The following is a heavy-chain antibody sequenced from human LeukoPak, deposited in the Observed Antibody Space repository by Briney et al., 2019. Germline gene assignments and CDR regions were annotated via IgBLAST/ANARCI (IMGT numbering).Heavy chain of an antibody. CDR1: GSIFTSYW. J-gene: IGHJ4*02. CDR2: IYPGDSDT. CDR3: ARAPRGYSSYFDY. Sequence: GESLKISCKGSGSIFTSYWIGWVRQLPGKGLGWMGIIYPGDSDTRYSPSFQGQVTISADKSISTAYLQWSSLKASDTAMYYCARAPRGYSSYFDYWGQGTLVTVSS. V-gene: IGHV5-51*01. D-gene: IGHD5-18*01.